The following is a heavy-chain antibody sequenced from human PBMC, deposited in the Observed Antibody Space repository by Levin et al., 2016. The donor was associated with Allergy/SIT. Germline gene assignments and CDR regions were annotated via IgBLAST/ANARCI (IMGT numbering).Heavy chain of an antibody. J-gene: IGHJ6*02. CDR2: IYYSGST. D-gene: IGHD2-15*01. V-gene: IGHV4-31*02. CDR3: ARARAGYCSGGSCYDYYYYGMDV. Sequence: WIRQPPGKGLEWIGYIYYSGSTYYNPSLKSRVTISVDTSKNQFSLKLSSVTAADTAVYYCARARAGYCSGGSCYDYYYYGMDVWGQGTTVTVSS.